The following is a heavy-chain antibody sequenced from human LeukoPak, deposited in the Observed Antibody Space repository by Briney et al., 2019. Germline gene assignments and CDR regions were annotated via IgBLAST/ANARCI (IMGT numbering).Heavy chain of an antibody. V-gene: IGHV3-23*01. CDR2: ISGSGGST. Sequence: GGSLRLSCAASGFTFSSYWMSWVRQAPGKGLEWVSAISGSGGSTYYADSVKGRFTISRDNSKNTLYLQMNSLRAEDTAVYYCAKDPSFSYYFDYWGQGTLVTVSS. CDR3: AKDPSFSYYFDY. CDR1: GFTFSSYW. D-gene: IGHD3-3*01. J-gene: IGHJ4*02.